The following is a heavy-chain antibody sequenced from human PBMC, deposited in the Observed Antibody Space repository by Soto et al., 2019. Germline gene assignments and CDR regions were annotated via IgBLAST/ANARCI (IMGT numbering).Heavy chain of an antibody. J-gene: IGHJ5*02. V-gene: IGHV3-30-3*01. CDR3: ARDFAPRPYYWFDP. D-gene: IGHD2-21*01. CDR1: GFTFSSYA. CDR2: ISYDGSNK. Sequence: GGSLRLSCAASGFTFSSYAMHWVRQAPGKGLEWVAVISYDGSNKYYADSVKGRFTISRDNSKNTLYLQMNSLRAEDTAVYYCARDFAPRPYYWFDPWGQGTLVTVSS.